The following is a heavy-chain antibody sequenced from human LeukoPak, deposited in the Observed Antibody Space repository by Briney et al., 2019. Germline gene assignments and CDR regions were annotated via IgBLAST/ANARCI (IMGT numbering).Heavy chain of an antibody. J-gene: IGHJ4*02. Sequence: GGSLRLSCAASGFSFGGYAMSWVRQAPGKGLEWVSGISGSGATTFYADSVRGRFTISRDNSKNTLNLQMSSLRAEDTAVYYCAKGRRGYSCSPVDYWGQGTLVTVSS. D-gene: IGHD1-26*01. CDR1: GFSFGGYA. CDR3: AKGRRGYSCSPVDY. CDR2: ISGSGATT. V-gene: IGHV3-23*01.